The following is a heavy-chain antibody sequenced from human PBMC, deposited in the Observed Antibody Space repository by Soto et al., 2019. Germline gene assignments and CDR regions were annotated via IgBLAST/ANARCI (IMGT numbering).Heavy chain of an antibody. V-gene: IGHV1-18*01. CDR1: GYPFTSYG. D-gene: IGHD5-12*01. CDR3: ARGRIVASIHDAFEM. CDR2: ISAYNGKR. J-gene: IGHJ3*02. Sequence: QGQLLQSGDEVKTPGASVRVSCRASGYPFTSYGISWVRQAPGQGLEWVAWISAYNGKRDTAQKFQGRVTMTLDTSTDTAHMDLGDLTSADTAVYYCARGRIVASIHDAFEMLGQGTKVTVSS.